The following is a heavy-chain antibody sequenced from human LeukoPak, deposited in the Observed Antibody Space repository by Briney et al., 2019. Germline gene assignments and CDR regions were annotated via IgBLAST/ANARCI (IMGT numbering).Heavy chain of an antibody. CDR3: AKSGGRIVVVTERYFDY. CDR2: IRGSDSST. D-gene: IGHD2-21*02. CDR1: GFTFN. J-gene: IGHJ4*02. Sequence: GGSLRLSCAASGFTFNMNWVRQAPGKGLEWVSSIRGSDSSTIYADSVKGRFTISRDNSKNTLYLQMNSLRAGDTAVYYCAKSGGRIVVVTERYFDYWGQGTLVTVSS. V-gene: IGHV3-23*01.